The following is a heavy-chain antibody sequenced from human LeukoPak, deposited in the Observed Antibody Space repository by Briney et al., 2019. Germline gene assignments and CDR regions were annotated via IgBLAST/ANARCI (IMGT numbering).Heavy chain of an antibody. D-gene: IGHD2-21*02. CDR1: GGSISNYY. Sequence: SETLSLTCTVSGGSISNYYWSWIPQPARKGREWIGRISASGNTNYNPSLKSRVTMSVDTSMNLFALKLSSVTAADTAVYYCARQGVATAIDYWGQGTLVTVSS. J-gene: IGHJ4*02. CDR2: ISASGNT. V-gene: IGHV4-4*07. CDR3: ARQGVATAIDY.